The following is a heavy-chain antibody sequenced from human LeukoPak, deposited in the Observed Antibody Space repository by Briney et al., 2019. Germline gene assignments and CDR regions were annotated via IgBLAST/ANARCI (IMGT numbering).Heavy chain of an antibody. CDR3: ARDQSECGGDCYAYYYYYYMDV. Sequence: ASVKVSCKASGYTFTGYYMHWVRQAPGQGLEWMGWINPNSGGTNYAQKFQGRVTMTRDTSISTAYMELSRLRSDDTAVYYCARDQSECGGDCYAYYYYYYMDVWGKGTTVTVSS. J-gene: IGHJ6*03. CDR2: INPNSGGT. D-gene: IGHD2-21*02. CDR1: GYTFTGYY. V-gene: IGHV1-2*02.